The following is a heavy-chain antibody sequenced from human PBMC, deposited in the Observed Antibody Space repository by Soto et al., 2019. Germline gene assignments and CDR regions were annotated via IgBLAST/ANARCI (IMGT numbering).Heavy chain of an antibody. V-gene: IGHV1-8*01. CDR1: GYTFTSYD. Sequence: QVQLVQSGAEVKKPGASVKVSCKASGYTFTSYDINWVRQATGQGLEWMGWMNPNSGNTGYAQKFQGGVTMTRNTSISTAYMELSSLRSEDTAVYYCARGLYYYGSGTHDAFDIWGQGTMVTVSS. CDR2: MNPNSGNT. J-gene: IGHJ3*02. CDR3: ARGLYYYGSGTHDAFDI. D-gene: IGHD3-10*01.